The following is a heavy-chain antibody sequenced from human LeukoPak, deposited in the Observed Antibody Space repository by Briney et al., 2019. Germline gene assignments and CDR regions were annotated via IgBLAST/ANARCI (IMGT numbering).Heavy chain of an antibody. CDR1: GGSFSGYY. V-gene: IGHV4-34*01. Sequence: SETLSLTCAVYGGSFSGYYWSWIRQPPGKGLEWIGEINHSGSTNYNPSLKSRVTISVDTSKNQFPLKLSSVTAADTAVYYCARGDLGYCSSTSCLSHGMDVWGQGTTVTVSS. D-gene: IGHD2-2*01. J-gene: IGHJ6*02. CDR3: ARGDLGYCSSTSCLSHGMDV. CDR2: INHSGST.